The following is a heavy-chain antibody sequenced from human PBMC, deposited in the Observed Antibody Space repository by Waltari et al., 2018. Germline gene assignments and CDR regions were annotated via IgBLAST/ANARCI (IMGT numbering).Heavy chain of an antibody. CDR2: ISPYNGNR. J-gene: IGHJ4*02. CDR3: ARRCPAVAGSLDY. Sequence: QVQLVQSGGEVKPPGASVKVSCKASGYMFDTCGITWVRQAPGHGLEWMGWISPYNGNRNYTEKYRGRITMTTDTSTRTVYMQLASLRFDDTAVYYCARRCPAVAGSLDYWGQGTLVRVSA. V-gene: IGHV1-18*01. D-gene: IGHD6-19*01. CDR1: GYMFDTCG.